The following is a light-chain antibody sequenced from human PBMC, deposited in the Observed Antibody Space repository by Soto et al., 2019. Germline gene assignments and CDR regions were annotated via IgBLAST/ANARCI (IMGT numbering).Light chain of an antibody. CDR2: GAS. CDR3: EQYDNWPSIT. V-gene: IGKV3-15*01. CDR1: QSVSSY. Sequence: EIVMTQSPATLSVSPGERATLSCRANQSVSSYFAWYQQKPGQAPRLLIYGASTRATGIPARFSGSGSGTEFTLTISSLQSEDFAVYYCEQYDNWPSITFGQGTRLEIK. J-gene: IGKJ5*01.